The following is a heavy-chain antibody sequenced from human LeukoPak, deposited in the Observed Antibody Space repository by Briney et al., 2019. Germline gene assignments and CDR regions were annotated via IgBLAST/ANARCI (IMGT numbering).Heavy chain of an antibody. J-gene: IGHJ6*02. Sequence: ASVKVSCKASGYTFTSYDINWVRQATGQGLEWMGWMNPNSGNTGYAQKFQGRVTMTRNTSISTAYMELSSLRSEDTAVYYCARDKGVAVADYYYYYGMDVWGQGTTVTVSS. CDR3: ARDKGVAVADYYYYYGMDV. CDR2: MNPNSGNT. V-gene: IGHV1-8*01. CDR1: GYTFTSYD. D-gene: IGHD6-19*01.